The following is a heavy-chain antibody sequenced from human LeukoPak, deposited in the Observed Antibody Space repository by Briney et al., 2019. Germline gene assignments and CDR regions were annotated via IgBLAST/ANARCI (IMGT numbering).Heavy chain of an antibody. J-gene: IGHJ4*02. Sequence: PGGSLRLSCAASGFTFSSYGMHWVRQAPGKGLEWVAVISYDGSNKYYADSVKGRFTISRDNSKNTLYLQMNSLRAEDTAVYYCAKDREIVAAAGTIDYWGQGTLVTVSS. V-gene: IGHV3-30*18. CDR2: ISYDGSNK. CDR3: AKDREIVAAAGTIDY. D-gene: IGHD6-13*01. CDR1: GFTFSSYG.